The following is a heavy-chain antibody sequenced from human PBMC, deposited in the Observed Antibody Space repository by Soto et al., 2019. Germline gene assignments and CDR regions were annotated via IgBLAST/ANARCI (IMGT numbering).Heavy chain of an antibody. CDR1: GYTFTSYG. D-gene: IGHD2-21*01. CDR3: ARDQSYGGAFAY. CDR2: ISAYNGIT. V-gene: IGHV1-18*01. J-gene: IGHJ4*02. Sequence: QVQLVQSGAEVKKPGASVKVSCKASGYTFTSYGIIWVRQAPGQGLEWMGWISAYNGITNYAQKLQGRVTMTTDTSTSTAYMKLSSLRSDDTAMYYCARDQSYGGAFAYWGQGTLVTVSS.